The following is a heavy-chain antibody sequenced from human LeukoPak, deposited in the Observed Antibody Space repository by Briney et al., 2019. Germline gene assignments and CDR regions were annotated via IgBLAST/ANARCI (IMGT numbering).Heavy chain of an antibody. CDR3: ARAAEHYYDSSGPPMGAFDI. D-gene: IGHD3-22*01. Sequence: SETLSLTCAVSGGSIGSGGYCWSWIRQPPGKGLDWIGYIYYSGTTYYNPSLKSRVTISVDTSKNQFSLKLSSVTAADTAVYYCARAAEHYYDSSGPPMGAFDIWGQGTMVTVSS. J-gene: IGHJ3*02. CDR1: GGSIGSGGYC. CDR2: IYYSGTT. V-gene: IGHV4-30-4*07.